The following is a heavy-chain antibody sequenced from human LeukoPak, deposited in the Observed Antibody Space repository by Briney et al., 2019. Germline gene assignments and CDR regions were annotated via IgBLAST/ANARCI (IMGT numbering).Heavy chain of an antibody. CDR3: ARSKNHDLTWGLDY. CDR2: IYYSGST. Sequence: PSETLSLTCTVSGGSISSSSYYWGWIRQPPGKGLEWIGSIYYSGSTYYNPSLKSRVTISGDTSKNQFSLKLSSVTAADTAVYYCARSKNHDLTWGLDYWGQGTLVTVSS. CDR1: GGSISSSSYY. V-gene: IGHV4-39*07. J-gene: IGHJ4*02. D-gene: IGHD1-14*01.